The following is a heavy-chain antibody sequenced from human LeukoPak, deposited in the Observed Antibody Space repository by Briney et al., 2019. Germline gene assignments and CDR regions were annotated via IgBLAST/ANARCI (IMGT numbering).Heavy chain of an antibody. CDR2: IYYSGST. D-gene: IGHD1-14*01. J-gene: IGHJ5*02. V-gene: IGHV4-39*01. CDR1: GASISSSTEY. Sequence: SETLSLTCTVSGASISSSTEYWGWIRQPPGKGLEWIANIYYSGSTYYNPSLKSRVTISVDTSKNQFSLKLSPVTAADTAVYYWAGLVRPGWFDPWGQGTLVTVAS. CDR3: AGLVRPGWFDP.